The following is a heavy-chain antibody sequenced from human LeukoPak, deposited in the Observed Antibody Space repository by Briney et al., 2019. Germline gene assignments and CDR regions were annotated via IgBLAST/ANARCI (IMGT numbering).Heavy chain of an antibody. CDR3: ARGLLTYYDFWSGYSNLDY. V-gene: IGHV1-18*01. CDR1: GYTFTSYG. Sequence: GASVKVSCKASGYTFTSYGISWVRQAPGQGLEWMGWISAYTGNTNYAQKLRGRVTMTTDTSTSTAYMELRSLRSDDTAVYYCARGLLTYYDFWSGYSNLDYWGQGTLVTVSS. D-gene: IGHD3-3*01. CDR2: ISAYTGNT. J-gene: IGHJ4*02.